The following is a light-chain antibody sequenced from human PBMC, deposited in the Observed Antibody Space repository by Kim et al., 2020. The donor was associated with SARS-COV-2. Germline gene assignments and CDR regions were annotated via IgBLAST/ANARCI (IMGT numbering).Light chain of an antibody. CDR3: QAWDSSTEV. Sequence: SYELTQPPSVSVSPGQTASIPCSGDKLGDKYACWYQQKPGQSPVLVIYQDSKRPSGLPERFSGSNSGNTATLTISGTQAMDQADYYCQAWDSSTEVFGT. CDR1: KLGDKY. J-gene: IGLJ1*01. V-gene: IGLV3-1*01. CDR2: QDS.